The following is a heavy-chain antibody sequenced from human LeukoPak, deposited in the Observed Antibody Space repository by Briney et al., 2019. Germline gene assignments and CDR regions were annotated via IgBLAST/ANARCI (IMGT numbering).Heavy chain of an antibody. V-gene: IGHV3-23*01. J-gene: IGHJ4*02. D-gene: IGHD2-15*01. CDR2: ISGSGSGGST. Sequence: PGGSLRLSCAASGFTFSSSAMSWVRQAPGKGLEWVSSISGSGSGGSTYYADSVKGRFTISRDNSKNTLYLQMNSLRAVDTAVYYCAKGPLAALGDYWGQGTLVTVSS. CDR3: AKGPLAALGDY. CDR1: GFTFSSSA.